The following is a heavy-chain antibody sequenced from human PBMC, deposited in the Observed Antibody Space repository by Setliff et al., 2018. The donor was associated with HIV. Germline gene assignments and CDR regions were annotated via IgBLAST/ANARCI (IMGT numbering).Heavy chain of an antibody. J-gene: IGHJ3*02. CDR3: SRSPKDRYGDYVYAFDI. Sequence: SETLSLTCTVSGDSISTYYWSWIRQPPGKGLEWIGYIYISGRTSYNPSLKSRVTISVDTSKNQFSLKLSSVTAADTAIYYCSRSPKDRYGDYVYAFDIWGQGTMVTVSS. CDR2: IYISGRT. V-gene: IGHV4-4*09. D-gene: IGHD4-17*01. CDR1: GDSISTYY.